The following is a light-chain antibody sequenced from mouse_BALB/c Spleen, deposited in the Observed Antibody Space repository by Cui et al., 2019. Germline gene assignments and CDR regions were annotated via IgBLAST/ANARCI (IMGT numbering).Light chain of an antibody. J-gene: IGKJ2*01. CDR1: SSVSY. Sequence: QIVLTQSPAIMSASPGEKVTISCSASSSVSYMYWYQQKPGSSPKPWIYRTSNLASGVPARFSGSGSGTSYSLTISSMEAEDAATDYCQQYLSYPYMYTFGGGTKLEIK. V-gene: IGKV4-61*01. CDR3: QQYLSYPYMYT. CDR2: RTS.